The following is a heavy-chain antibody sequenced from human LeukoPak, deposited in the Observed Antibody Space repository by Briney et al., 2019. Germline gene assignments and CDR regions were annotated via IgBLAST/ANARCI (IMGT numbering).Heavy chain of an antibody. CDR3: AKGEVGATPGAFDY. D-gene: IGHD1-26*01. Sequence: GRSLRLSCAASGFTFDDDAMHWVRQAPGKGLEWVSGISWNSGSIGYADSVKGRFTISRDNAKNSLYLQMNSLRAEDTALYYCAKGEVGATPGAFDYWGQGTLVTVSS. CDR1: GFTFDDDA. CDR2: ISWNSGSI. J-gene: IGHJ4*02. V-gene: IGHV3-9*01.